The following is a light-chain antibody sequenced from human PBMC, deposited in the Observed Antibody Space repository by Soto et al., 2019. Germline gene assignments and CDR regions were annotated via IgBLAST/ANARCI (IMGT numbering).Light chain of an antibody. Sequence: IQLTQSPSSLYEFVGDRVTITFRASQDLDRWLAWYQQKPGEAPKVLIYAASNLRSGVPSRFSGSGSGTDFTLTISSLQPEDFATYYCQQSYSTPVTFGQGTRLEI. CDR3: QQSYSTPVT. CDR1: QDLDRW. CDR2: AAS. J-gene: IGKJ5*01. V-gene: IGKV1-12*01.